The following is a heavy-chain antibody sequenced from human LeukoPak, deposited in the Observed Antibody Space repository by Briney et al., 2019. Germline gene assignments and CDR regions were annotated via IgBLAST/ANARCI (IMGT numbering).Heavy chain of an antibody. D-gene: IGHD3-9*01. CDR3: ATVGYDILTGSDWFDP. Sequence: ASVKASCKVSGYTLTELSMHWVRQAPGKGLEWMGGFDPEDGETIYAQKFQGRVTMTEDTSTDTAYMELSSLRSEDTAVYYCATVGYDILTGSDWFDPWGQGTLVTVSS. CDR1: GYTLTELS. CDR2: FDPEDGET. V-gene: IGHV1-24*01. J-gene: IGHJ5*02.